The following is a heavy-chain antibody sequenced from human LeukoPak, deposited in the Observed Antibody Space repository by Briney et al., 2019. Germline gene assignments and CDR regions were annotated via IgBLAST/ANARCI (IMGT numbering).Heavy chain of an antibody. J-gene: IGHJ4*02. CDR3: ARDTRGDWYYFDY. CDR1: GFTFSSYA. CDR2: ISYDGSNK. D-gene: IGHD2-21*02. V-gene: IGHV3-30*04. Sequence: PGRSLRLSCAASGFTFSSYAMHWVRQAPGKGLEWVAVISYDGSNKYYADSVKGRFTISRDNSKNTLYLQMNSLRAEDTAVYYCARDTRGDWYYFDYWGQGTLSPSPQ.